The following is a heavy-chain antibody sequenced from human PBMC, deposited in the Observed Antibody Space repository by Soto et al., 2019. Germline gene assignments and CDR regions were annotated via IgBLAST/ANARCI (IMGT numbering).Heavy chain of an antibody. CDR1: GFTFNHFA. V-gene: IGHV3-30*04. CDR3: VREDSGDYFAYFDY. J-gene: IGHJ4*02. CDR2: ISYDGRRK. Sequence: QVQLVESGGGAVQPGRSLRLSCAASGFTFNHFAMHWVRQAPGKGLDWVAVISYDGRRKSYADSVKGRFTISRDNSERTLDLQINNLTSQDTGIYYCVREDSGDYFAYFDYWGQGSLVAVSS. D-gene: IGHD1-26*01.